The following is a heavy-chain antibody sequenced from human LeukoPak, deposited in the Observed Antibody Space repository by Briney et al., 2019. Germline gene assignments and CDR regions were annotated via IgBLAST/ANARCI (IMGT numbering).Heavy chain of an antibody. CDR2: INPSGGAT. D-gene: IGHD5-12*01. V-gene: IGHV1-46*01. J-gene: IGHJ4*02. CDR1: GYTFTNYY. CDR3: ARVNSGHDFFDY. Sequence: ASVKVSCKASGYTFTNYYVYWVRQAPGQGLEWMAMINPSGGATNYAHNFQGRVTVTRDTSTSTVYMEMTSLRSEDTAMFYCARVNSGHDFFDYWGQGTLVTVSS.